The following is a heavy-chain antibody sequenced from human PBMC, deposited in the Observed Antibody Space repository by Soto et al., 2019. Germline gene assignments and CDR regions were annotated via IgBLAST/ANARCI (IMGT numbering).Heavy chain of an antibody. CDR2: ISGGGGNT. V-gene: IGHV3-23*04. CDR1: GFTFSNYA. CDR3: AKERLGRGADY. J-gene: IGHJ4*02. Sequence: EVQLVESGGGWVQPGGSLRLSCAASGFTFSNYAMSWVRQTPGKGLEWVSTISGGGGNTYYPDSVKGRFTISRDNSKDTVYLQTNSLRAEDTAIYYCAKERLGRGADYWGQGALVTVTS.